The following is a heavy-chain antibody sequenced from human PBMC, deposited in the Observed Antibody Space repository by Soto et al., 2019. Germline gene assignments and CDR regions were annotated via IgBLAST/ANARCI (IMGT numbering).Heavy chain of an antibody. CDR2: INPNSGDT. V-gene: IGHV1-2*02. J-gene: IGHJ4*02. CDR1: GYTFNAYY. CDR3: AREPRPLYNPDF. D-gene: IGHD1-20*01. Sequence: ASVKVSCKASGYTFNAYYIHWVRQAPGQGLEWVGRINPNSGDTTYTQKFEGRVTMTRDTSISTAYLELSGLRSDDTAIYYCAREPRPLYNPDFWGQALLVTVSS.